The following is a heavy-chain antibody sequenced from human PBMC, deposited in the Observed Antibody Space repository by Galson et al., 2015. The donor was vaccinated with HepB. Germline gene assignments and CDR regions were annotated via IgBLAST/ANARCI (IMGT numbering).Heavy chain of an antibody. Sequence: ETLSLTCTVSGGSISSYYWSWIRQPPGKGLEWIGYIYYSGSTNYNPSLESRVTISIDTSKNQFSLKLTSVTAADTAMYYCARDTSAYDWGGFYFDYWGQGTLVTVSS. J-gene: IGHJ4*02. CDR3: ARDTSAYDWGGFYFDY. CDR1: GGSISSYY. CDR2: IYYSGST. V-gene: IGHV4-59*01. D-gene: IGHD5-12*01.